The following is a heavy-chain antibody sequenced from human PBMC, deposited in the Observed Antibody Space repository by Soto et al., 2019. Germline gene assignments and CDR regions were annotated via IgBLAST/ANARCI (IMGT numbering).Heavy chain of an antibody. CDR3: TRASYLTRNLVCLDY. CDR1: GFTCTNAW. Sequence: EVQLVASGGGLVEPGGTLRLSCAASGFTCTNAWINWVRQAPGTGLEWVGRIKSKTDGGTPDFAAPERGRFAISRDDSTRRVYLQMNCLKTEDTAVSYCTRASYLTRNLVCLDYWCIGHLVGVS. CDR2: IKSKTDGGTP. V-gene: IGHV3-15*07. J-gene: IGHJ4*03. D-gene: IGHD2-21*01.